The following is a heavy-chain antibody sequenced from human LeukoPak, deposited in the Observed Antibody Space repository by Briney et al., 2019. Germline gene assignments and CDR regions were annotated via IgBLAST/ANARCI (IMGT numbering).Heavy chain of an antibody. V-gene: IGHV1-18*01. D-gene: IGHD6-19*01. J-gene: IGHJ4*02. CDR2: ISTYNGNT. CDR3: AIIPTDEVVAGTSDY. CDR1: GYTFTNCG. Sequence: ASVKVSCKASGYTFTNCGINWVRQAPGQGLEWLGWISTYNGNTNYAQNFQGRVTMTADTYTTTAYMEMRTLRSDDTAVYYCAIIPTDEVVAGTSDYWGQGTLVTVSS.